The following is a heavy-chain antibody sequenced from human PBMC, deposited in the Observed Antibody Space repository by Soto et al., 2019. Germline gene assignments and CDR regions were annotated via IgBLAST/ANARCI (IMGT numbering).Heavy chain of an antibody. Sequence: GGSLRLSWAASGFTFSSYGMRWVRQAPGKGLEWVAVIWYDGSNKYYADSVKGRFTISRDNSKNTLYLQMNSLRAEDTAVYYCAREGQLVYHFDYWGQGTLVTVSS. J-gene: IGHJ4*02. CDR2: IWYDGSNK. CDR1: GFTFSSYG. V-gene: IGHV3-33*01. CDR3: AREGQLVYHFDY. D-gene: IGHD6-6*01.